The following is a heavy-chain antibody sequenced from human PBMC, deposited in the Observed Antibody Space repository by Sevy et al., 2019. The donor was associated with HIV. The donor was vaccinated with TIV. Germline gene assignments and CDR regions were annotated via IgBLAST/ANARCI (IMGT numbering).Heavy chain of an antibody. CDR3: ARDLPGDSRMDV. V-gene: IGHV3-48*03. CDR1: GFSFSSYE. Sequence: GRSLRLSCAASGFSFSSYEMNWVRQAPGKGLEWFSYISSSGTTIYYADSVKGRFTVSRDNAKNSLYLQMNSLRGEDTSVYYCARDLPGDSRMDVWGQGTTVTVSS. D-gene: IGHD3-22*01. J-gene: IGHJ6*02. CDR2: ISSSGTTI.